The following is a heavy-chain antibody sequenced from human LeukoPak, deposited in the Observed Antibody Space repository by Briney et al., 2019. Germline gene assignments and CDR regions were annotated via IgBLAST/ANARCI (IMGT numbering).Heavy chain of an antibody. CDR3: ARGRTTVTSSDWFDP. CDR1: GYTFSSYD. Sequence: ASVKVSCKASGYTFSSYDINWVRQATGQGLEWMGWMNPNSGNTGYAQNFQGRVTMTRNTSINTADMDLSSLRSEDTAVYYCARGRTTVTSSDWFDPWGQGTLVTVSS. CDR2: MNPNSGNT. J-gene: IGHJ5*02. V-gene: IGHV1-8*01. D-gene: IGHD4-17*01.